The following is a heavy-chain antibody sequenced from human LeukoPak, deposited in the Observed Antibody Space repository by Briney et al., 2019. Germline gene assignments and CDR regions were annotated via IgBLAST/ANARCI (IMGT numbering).Heavy chain of an antibody. CDR2: INPNSGRT. V-gene: IGHV1-2*02. D-gene: IGHD6-13*01. CDR3: ARTREYSSSWYFPPFDP. J-gene: IGHJ5*02. CDR1: GYTFTGYY. Sequence: ASVKVSCKASGYTFTGYYMNWVRQAPGQGLEWMGWINPNSGRTNYAQNFQGRVTMTRDPSISIAYMELNSLTSNDTAVYYCARTREYSSSWYFPPFDPWGQGTLVTVSS.